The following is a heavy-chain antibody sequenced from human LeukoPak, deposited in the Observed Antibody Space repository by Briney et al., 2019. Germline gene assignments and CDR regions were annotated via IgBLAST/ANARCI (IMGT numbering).Heavy chain of an antibody. CDR3: AKYGATAGTNYFDY. CDR2: ITDSGGST. J-gene: IGHJ4*02. V-gene: IGHV3-23*01. D-gene: IGHD6-13*01. CDR1: GFSFSSYA. Sequence: GGSLRLSCDASGFSFSSYAMSWVRQAPEKGLEWVSAITDSGGSTYHADSVKGRFTISRDNSKNTLYLQMNSLRAEDTAVYYCAKYGATAGTNYFDYWGQGTLVTVSS.